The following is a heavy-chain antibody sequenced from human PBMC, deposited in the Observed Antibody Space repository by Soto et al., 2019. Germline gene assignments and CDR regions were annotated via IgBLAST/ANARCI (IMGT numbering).Heavy chain of an antibody. Sequence: PSETLSLTCTVSGGSISSYYWSWIRQPPGKGLEWIGYIYYSGSTNYNPSLKSRVTISVDTSKNQFSLKLSSVTAADTAVYYCAGGAAYGVLDYWGQGTLVTVSS. CDR2: IYYSGST. CDR3: AGGAAYGVLDY. D-gene: IGHD2-21*01. J-gene: IGHJ4*02. V-gene: IGHV4-59*08. CDR1: GGSISSYY.